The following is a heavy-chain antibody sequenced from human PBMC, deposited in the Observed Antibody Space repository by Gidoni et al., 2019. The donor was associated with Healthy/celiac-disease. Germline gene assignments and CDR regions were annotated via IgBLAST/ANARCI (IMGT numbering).Heavy chain of an antibody. J-gene: IGHJ4*02. CDR2: ISSSSSYI. D-gene: IGHD6-19*01. Sequence: EVQLVESGGGLVKPGGSLRLSCAASGFTCSSYSMNWVRQAPGKGLEWVSSISSSSSYIYYADSVKGRFTISRDNAKNSLYLQINSLRAEDMAVYYCARAAQWLADYWGQGTLVTVSS. CDR1: GFTCSSYS. CDR3: ARAAQWLADY. V-gene: IGHV3-21*01.